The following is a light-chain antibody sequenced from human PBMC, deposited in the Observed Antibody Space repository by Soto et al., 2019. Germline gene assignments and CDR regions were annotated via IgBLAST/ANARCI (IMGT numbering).Light chain of an antibody. Sequence: QSALTQPASVSGSPEQSITISCTRTSSDVGGYNYVSWYQQHPGKAPKLIIYDVSNRPSGVSNRFSGSKSGNTASLTISGLQAEDEADYYCSSYRSRSTVVFGGGTKLTVL. V-gene: IGLV2-14*01. CDR3: SSYRSRSTVV. J-gene: IGLJ2*01. CDR2: DVS. CDR1: SSDVGGYNY.